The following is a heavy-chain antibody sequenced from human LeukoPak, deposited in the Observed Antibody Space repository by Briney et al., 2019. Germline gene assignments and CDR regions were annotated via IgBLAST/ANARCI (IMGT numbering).Heavy chain of an antibody. D-gene: IGHD3-10*01. CDR1: GFTFSSYS. J-gene: IGHJ4*02. CDR2: ISSSSSYI. V-gene: IGHV3-21*01. CDR3: ARDLRFGGASDY. Sequence: GGSLRLSCAASGFTFSSYSMNWVRQAPGRGLEWVSSISSSSSYIYYADSVKGRFTISRDNAKNSLYLQMNSLRAEDTAVYYCARDLRFGGASDYWGQGTLVTVSS.